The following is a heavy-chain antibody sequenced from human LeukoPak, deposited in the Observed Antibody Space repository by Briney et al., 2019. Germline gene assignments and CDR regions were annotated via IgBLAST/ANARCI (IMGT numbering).Heavy chain of an antibody. CDR3: AKDEYYYDSSGYYYYYYGMDV. J-gene: IGHJ6*02. CDR2: ISYDGSNK. CDR1: GFAFSSYG. Sequence: PGRSLRLSCAASGFAFSSYGMHWVRQAPGKGLEWVAVISYDGSNKYYADSVKGRFTISRDNSKNTLYLQMNSLRAEDTAVYYCAKDEYYYDSSGYYYYYYGMDVWGQGTTVTVSS. D-gene: IGHD3-22*01. V-gene: IGHV3-30*18.